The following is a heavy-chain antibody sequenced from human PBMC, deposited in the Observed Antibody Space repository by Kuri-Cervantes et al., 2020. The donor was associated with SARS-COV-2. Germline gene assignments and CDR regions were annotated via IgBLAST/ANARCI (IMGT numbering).Heavy chain of an antibody. D-gene: IGHD1-26*01. CDR3: ARESYYSAFDY. CDR2: ISGSGGST. V-gene: IGHV3-23*01. CDR1: GFTFSSYA. Sequence: GESLKISCAASGFTFSSYAMSWVRQAPGKGLEWVSAISGSGGSTYYADSVKGRFTISRDNSKNTLYLQMNSLRAEDTAVYYCARESYYSAFDYWGQGTLVTVSS. J-gene: IGHJ4*02.